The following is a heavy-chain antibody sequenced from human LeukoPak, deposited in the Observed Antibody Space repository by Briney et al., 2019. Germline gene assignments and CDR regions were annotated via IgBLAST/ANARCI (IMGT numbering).Heavy chain of an antibody. D-gene: IGHD3-10*01. CDR2: INHSGST. J-gene: IGHJ4*02. V-gene: IGHV4-34*01. CDR3: ARAYYGSGSFYY. Sequence: SETLSLTCTVYGGSFSGYYWSWIRQPPGKGLEWIGEINHSGSTNYNPSLKSRVTLSVDTSKNQFSLKLSSVTAADTAVYYCARAYYGSGSFYYWGQGTLVTVSS. CDR1: GGSFSGYY.